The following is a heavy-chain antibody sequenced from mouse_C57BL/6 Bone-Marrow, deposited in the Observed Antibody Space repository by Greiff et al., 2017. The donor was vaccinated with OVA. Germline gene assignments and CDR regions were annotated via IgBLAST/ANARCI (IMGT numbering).Heavy chain of an antibody. CDR3: ARRIITTVTHDFYYAMDY. D-gene: IGHD1-1*01. CDR1: GFTFSDYG. V-gene: IGHV5-17*01. Sequence: EVKLVESGGGLVKPGGSLKLSCAASGFTFSDYGMHWVRQAPEKGLEWVAYISSGSSTIYYADTVKGRFTISRDNAKNTLFLQMTSLRSEDTAMYYCARRIITTVTHDFYYAMDYWGQGTSVTVSS. CDR2: ISSGSSTI. J-gene: IGHJ4*01.